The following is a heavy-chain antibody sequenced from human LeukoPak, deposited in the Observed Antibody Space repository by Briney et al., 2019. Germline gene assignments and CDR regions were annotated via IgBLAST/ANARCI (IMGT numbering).Heavy chain of an antibody. V-gene: IGHV3-21*01. Sequence: GGSLRLSCAASGFTFSSYSMNWVRQAPGKGLEWVSSISSGSSYIYYADSVKGRFTISRDNAKNSLYLQMNSLRAEDTAVYYCARDWGYYDSSGYYYPYYLDYWGQGTLVTVSS. D-gene: IGHD3-22*01. CDR2: ISSGSSYI. CDR3: ARDWGYYDSSGYYYPYYLDY. CDR1: GFTFSSYS. J-gene: IGHJ4*02.